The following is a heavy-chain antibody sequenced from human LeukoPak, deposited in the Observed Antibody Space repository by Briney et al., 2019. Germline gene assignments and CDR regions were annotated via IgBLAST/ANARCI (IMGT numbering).Heavy chain of an antibody. V-gene: IGHV2-5*02. D-gene: IGHD3-16*02. CDR3: AHSFHYDYVWVSYRFLNWFDP. Sequence: GSGPTLVKPTQTLTLTCTFSGFSLSTSGVGVGWIRQPPGKALEWLALIYWDDDKRYSPSLKSRLTITKDTSKNQVVLTMTNMDPVDTATYYCAHSFHYDYVWVSYRFLNWFDPWGQGTLVTVSS. CDR1: GFSLSTSGVG. J-gene: IGHJ5*02. CDR2: IYWDDDK.